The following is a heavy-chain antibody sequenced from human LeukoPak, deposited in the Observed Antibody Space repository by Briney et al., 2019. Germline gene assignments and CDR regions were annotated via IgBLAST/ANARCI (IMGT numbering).Heavy chain of an antibody. Sequence: GGSLRLSCAASGFMFRDYWMHWVRQAPGKGLAWVSRIKYDASSTSYADSVKGRFTISRDNAKNTLYLQMNSLRAEDTAVYYCARDLWWLGGGVSPWGQGTLVTVSS. CDR1: GFMFRDYW. J-gene: IGHJ5*02. D-gene: IGHD2-21*01. V-gene: IGHV3-74*01. CDR3: ARDLWWLGGGVSP. CDR2: IKYDASST.